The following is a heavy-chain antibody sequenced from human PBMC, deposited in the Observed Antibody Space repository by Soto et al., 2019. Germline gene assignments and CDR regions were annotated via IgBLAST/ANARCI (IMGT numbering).Heavy chain of an antibody. CDR3: TKGYYGSGSSYFDY. CDR2: ISWNSRSI. Sequence: GGSLRLSCAASGFTVAESAMHLVRHAPGKGLEWVSGISWNSRSIDYADSVKGRFTISRDNAKNSLFLQMNSLRPEDTALYYCTKGYYGSGSSYFDYWGRGARVTVSA. CDR1: GFTVAESA. D-gene: IGHD3-10*01. V-gene: IGHV3-9*01. J-gene: IGHJ4*02.